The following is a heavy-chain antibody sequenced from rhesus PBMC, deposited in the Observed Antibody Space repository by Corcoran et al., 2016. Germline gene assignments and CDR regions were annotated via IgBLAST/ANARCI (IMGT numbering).Heavy chain of an antibody. CDR2: INGNRGSS. Sequence: QVQLQESGPGLVQPSETLSLTCAVSGVSLRGYWWEWIRQPPGTGLEWVGEINGNRGSSVYNPSLNSRVTISKDAYKKQFSRKLNSVTAADTAVYSCAKRRGNLVDAFDVWGQGLRVTVSS. CDR1: GVSLRGYW. D-gene: IGHD1-44*01. CDR3: AKRRGNLVDAFDV. V-gene: IGHV4-80*01. J-gene: IGHJ3*01.